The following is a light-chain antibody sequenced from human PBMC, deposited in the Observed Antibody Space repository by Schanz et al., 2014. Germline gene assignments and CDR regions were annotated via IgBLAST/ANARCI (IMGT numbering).Light chain of an antibody. CDR2: GAS. CDR1: QNVKSTY. J-gene: IGKJ3*01. V-gene: IGKV3-20*01. CDR3: QQSYSPPFT. Sequence: EIVLTQSPGTLSLSPGERATLSCGASQNVKSTYLAWYQQKPGQAPRLLIYGASTRATGIPARFSGSGSGTDFTLTISSLQPEDFATYYCQQSYSPPFTFGPGTKVDIK.